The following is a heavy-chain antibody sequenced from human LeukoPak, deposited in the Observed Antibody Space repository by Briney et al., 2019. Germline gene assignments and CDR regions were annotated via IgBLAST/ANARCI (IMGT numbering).Heavy chain of an antibody. CDR3: ARGRNWFDP. CDR1: GGSITGYY. J-gene: IGHJ5*02. Sequence: SETLSLTCTVSGGSITGYYWSWIRQPPGKGLEWIGYIYYSGSTNYNPSLKSRVTISVDTSKNQFSLKLSSVTAADTAVYYCARGRNWFDPWGQGTLVTVSS. V-gene: IGHV4-59*08. CDR2: IYYSGST.